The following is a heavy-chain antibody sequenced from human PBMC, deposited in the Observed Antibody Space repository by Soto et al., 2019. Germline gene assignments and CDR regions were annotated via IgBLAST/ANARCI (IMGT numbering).Heavy chain of an antibody. CDR2: IYYSGST. CDR3: ASIYDSSGFYYGNNWFDP. Sequence: QEQLQESGPGLVKPSQTLSLTCTVSGASISNGDYYWSWIRQHPGKGLEWIGYIYYSGSTYYNPSLKSRVTISVDTSKNQFSLKLSSVTAADTAVYYCASIYDSSGFYYGNNWFDPWGQGTLVTVSS. D-gene: IGHD3-22*01. CDR1: GASISNGDYY. V-gene: IGHV4-31*03. J-gene: IGHJ5*02.